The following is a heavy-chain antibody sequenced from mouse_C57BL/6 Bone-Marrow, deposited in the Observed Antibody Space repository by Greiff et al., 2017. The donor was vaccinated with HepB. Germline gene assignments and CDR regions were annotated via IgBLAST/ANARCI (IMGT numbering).Heavy chain of an antibody. CDR2: IDPSDSYT. CDR1: GYTFTSYW. Sequence: VQLQQPGAELVRPGTSVKLSCKASGYTFTSYWMHWVKQRPGQGLEWIGVIDPSDSYTNYNQKFKGKATLTVDTSSSTAYMQLSSLTSEDSAVYYCAREVLRGDYWGQGTTLTVSS. D-gene: IGHD1-1*01. J-gene: IGHJ2*01. CDR3: AREVLRGDY. V-gene: IGHV1-59*01.